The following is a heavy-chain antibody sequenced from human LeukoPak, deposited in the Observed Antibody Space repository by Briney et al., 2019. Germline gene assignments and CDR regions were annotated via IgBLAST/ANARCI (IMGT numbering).Heavy chain of an antibody. V-gene: IGHV3-48*04. CDR2: ISSSSSTI. Sequence: GGSLRLSCAASGFTFSTYWMSWVRQAPGKGLEWVSYISSSSSTIYYADSVKGRFTISRDNAKNSLYLQMNSLRAEDTAVYYCARDKINRFDYWGQGTLVTVSS. CDR3: ARDKINRFDY. D-gene: IGHD1-14*01. J-gene: IGHJ4*02. CDR1: GFTFSTYW.